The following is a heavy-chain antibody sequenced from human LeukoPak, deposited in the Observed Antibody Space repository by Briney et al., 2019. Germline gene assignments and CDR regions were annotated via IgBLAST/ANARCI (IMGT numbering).Heavy chain of an antibody. CDR1: GFTFSSYG. Sequence: PGGSLRLSCAAPGFTFSSYGMHWVRQAPGKGLEWVAFIRYDGSNKYYADSVKGRFTISRDNSKNTLYLQMNSLRAEDTAVYYCAKDKNDYGDYYYMDVWGKGTTVTVSS. V-gene: IGHV3-30*02. CDR3: AKDKNDYGDYYYMDV. CDR2: IRYDGSNK. J-gene: IGHJ6*03. D-gene: IGHD4-17*01.